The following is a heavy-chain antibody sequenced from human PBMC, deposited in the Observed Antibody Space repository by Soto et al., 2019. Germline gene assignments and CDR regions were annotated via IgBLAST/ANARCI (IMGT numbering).Heavy chain of an antibody. J-gene: IGHJ4*02. CDR1: GFTFSRYS. CDR3: AKKVNSGPGSQYFDY. V-gene: IGHV3-23*01. CDR2: FRTGGDDTTT. D-gene: IGHD3-10*01. Sequence: GGSLRLSCAASGFTFSRYSMSWVRQAPGKGLEWVSGFRTGGDDTTTYYADSVKGRFTISRDNSKNTLFLQMNSLRAEDTAIYYCAKKVNSGPGSQYFDYWGQGTLVTVSS.